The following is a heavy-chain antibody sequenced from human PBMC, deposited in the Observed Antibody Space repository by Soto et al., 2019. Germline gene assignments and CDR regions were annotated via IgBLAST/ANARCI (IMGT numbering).Heavy chain of an antibody. V-gene: IGHV4-31*03. CDR2: IYYSGST. CDR3: ARVVTVSGNLYFDY. Sequence: QVQLQESGPGLVKPSQTLSLTCTVSGGSISSGGYYWSWIRQHPGKGLEWIGYIYYSGSTYYNPSLKSRVTIPVDTSKNQFSLKLSSVTAADTAVYYCARVVTVSGNLYFDYWGQGTLVTVSS. CDR1: GGSISSGGYY. J-gene: IGHJ4*02. D-gene: IGHD3-16*01.